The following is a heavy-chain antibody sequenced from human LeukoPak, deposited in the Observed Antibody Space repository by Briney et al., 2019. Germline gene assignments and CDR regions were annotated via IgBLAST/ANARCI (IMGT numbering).Heavy chain of an antibody. CDR1: GGSISSSNW. Sequence: SETLSLTCAVSGGSISSSNWWSWVRQPPGKGLEWIGEIYHSGSTNYNPSLKSRVTISVDKSKNQFSLKLSSVTAADTAVYYCARDSTYYYDTNAFDIWGQGTMVTVSS. CDR3: ARDSTYYYDTNAFDI. J-gene: IGHJ3*02. V-gene: IGHV4-4*02. CDR2: IYHSGST. D-gene: IGHD3-22*01.